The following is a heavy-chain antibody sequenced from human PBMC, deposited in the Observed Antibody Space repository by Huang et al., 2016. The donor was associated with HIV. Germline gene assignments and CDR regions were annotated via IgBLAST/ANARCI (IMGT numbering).Heavy chain of an antibody. CDR2: SSAFKGDT. Sequence: QAQLMQSGPEVKKPGASVKVSCKNYGYSFTDYGITWVRQAPGQGPEWGGWSSAFKGDTEIAQRLQGRVTLTTDTSTSMAYMELRSLRFDDTAVYFCARDPKYHRIGYYRQRRGIDVWGQGTMVSVSS. D-gene: IGHD3-22*01. J-gene: IGHJ3*01. CDR3: ARDPKYHRIGYYRQRRGIDV. V-gene: IGHV1-18*01. CDR1: GYSFTDYG.